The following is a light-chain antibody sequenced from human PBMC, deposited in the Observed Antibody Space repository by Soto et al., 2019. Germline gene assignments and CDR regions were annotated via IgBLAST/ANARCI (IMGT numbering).Light chain of an antibody. Sequence: DIKMTQSPSSLYASVGDRVTITCRASQSISSYLNWYQQKPGKAPKLLIYAASSLQSGVPSRFSGSGSGTDFTLTISSMQPEDFAPYYCQQSYSTPRTFGQGTKVAIK. CDR1: QSISSY. CDR3: QQSYSTPRT. J-gene: IGKJ1*01. V-gene: IGKV1-39*01. CDR2: AAS.